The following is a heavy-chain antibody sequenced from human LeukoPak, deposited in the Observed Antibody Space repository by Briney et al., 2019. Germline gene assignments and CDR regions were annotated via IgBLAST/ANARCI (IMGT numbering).Heavy chain of an antibody. J-gene: IGHJ4*02. V-gene: IGHV3-74*03. D-gene: IGHD1-26*01. CDR1: GFTFSSYW. Sequence: GGSLRLFCAASGFTFSSYWMHWVRQAPGKGLVWVSRIYSDGSSYTADSVKGRFTISRDNAKDTLYLQMNSLRVEDTAVYYCARGGGIYGLWDYWVQGTLVTVSS. CDR2: IYSDGSS. CDR3: ARGGGIYGLWDY.